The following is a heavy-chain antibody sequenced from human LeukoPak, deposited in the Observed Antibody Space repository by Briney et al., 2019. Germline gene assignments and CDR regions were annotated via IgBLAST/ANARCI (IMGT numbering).Heavy chain of an antibody. CDR2: MNPNRVNT. D-gene: IGHD3-22*01. CDR3: ARGSVWLVYYYYMDV. V-gene: IGHV1-8*03. CDR1: GYTFTSYD. Sequence: ASVKVSCKASGYTFTSYDINWVGQATGQRLEGMGWMNPNRVNTGYAQKFHCRVTITRTTSISTAYMELSSLRSEDTAVYCCARGSVWLVYYYYMDVWGKGTTVTVYS. J-gene: IGHJ6*03.